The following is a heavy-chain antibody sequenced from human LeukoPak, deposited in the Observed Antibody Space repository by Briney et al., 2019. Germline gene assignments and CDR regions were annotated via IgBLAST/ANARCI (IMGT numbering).Heavy chain of an antibody. CDR1: GGSISSSYW. CDR2: INHSGST. Sequence: SETLSLTCAVSGGSISSSYWWSWVRQPPGKGLEWIGEINHSGSTNYNPSLKSRTTISVDTSKTQFSLTLSSVPAADTAVYYCARPGYSSSLYYYYYMDVWGKGTTVTVSS. J-gene: IGHJ6*03. D-gene: IGHD6-6*01. CDR3: ARPGYSSSLYYYYYMDV. V-gene: IGHV4-4*02.